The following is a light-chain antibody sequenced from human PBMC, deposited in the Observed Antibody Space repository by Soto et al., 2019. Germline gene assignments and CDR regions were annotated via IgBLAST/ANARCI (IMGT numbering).Light chain of an antibody. Sequence: AIRMTQSPSSFSASTGDRVTITCRASQGISSYLAWYQQKPGKAPKLLIYAASTLQSGVPSRFSGSGSGTDFTLTISCLQSEEFATYYCQQYYSYPYTLGQGTKLEIK. CDR2: AAS. CDR3: QQYYSYPYT. V-gene: IGKV1-8*01. J-gene: IGKJ2*01. CDR1: QGISSY.